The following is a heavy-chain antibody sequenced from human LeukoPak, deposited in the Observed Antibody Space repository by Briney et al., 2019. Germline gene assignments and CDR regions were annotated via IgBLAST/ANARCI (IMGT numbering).Heavy chain of an antibody. Sequence: PGRSLRLSCAVSGSTFRSYGMHWVRQAPGKGLEWVAVIWYDGSNKYYADSVKGRFTISRDNSKNTLYLQMNSLRAEDTAVYYCARLASYGGNSIFDYWGQGTLVTVSS. V-gene: IGHV3-33*01. CDR1: GSTFRSYG. CDR3: ARLASYGGNSIFDY. CDR2: IWYDGSNK. J-gene: IGHJ4*02. D-gene: IGHD4-23*01.